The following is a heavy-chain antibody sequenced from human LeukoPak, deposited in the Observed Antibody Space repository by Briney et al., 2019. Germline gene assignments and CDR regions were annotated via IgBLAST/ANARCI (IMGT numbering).Heavy chain of an antibody. V-gene: IGHV4-34*01. J-gene: IGHJ6*03. Sequence: TSSETLSLTCAVYGGSFSGYHWSWLRQPPGKGLEWIGEINHSGSTNYNPSLKSRVTISVDTSNNRFSLNLSSVTAADTAVYFCARGRATGSPTARRYYSYCMDVWGKGTTVTVSS. CDR2: INHSGST. CDR3: ARGRATGSPTARRYYSYCMDV. CDR1: GGSFSGYH. D-gene: IGHD1-1*01.